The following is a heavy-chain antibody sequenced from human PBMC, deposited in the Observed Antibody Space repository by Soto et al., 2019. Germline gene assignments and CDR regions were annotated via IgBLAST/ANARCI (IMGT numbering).Heavy chain of an antibody. CDR2: IWYDGSNK. CDR3: ARVGYCSGGSCRRNELFDY. Sequence: PGGSLRLSCAASGFTFSSYGMHWVRQAPGKGLEWVAVIWYDGSNKYYADSVKGRFTISRDNSKNTLYLQMNSLRAEDTAVYYCARVGYCSGGSCRRNELFDYWGQGTLVTVSS. CDR1: GFTFSSYG. V-gene: IGHV3-33*01. D-gene: IGHD2-15*01. J-gene: IGHJ4*02.